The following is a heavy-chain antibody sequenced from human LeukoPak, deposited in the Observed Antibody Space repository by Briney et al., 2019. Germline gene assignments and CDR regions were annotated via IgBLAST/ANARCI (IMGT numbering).Heavy chain of an antibody. CDR1: GFTFSSYG. Sequence: PGGSLRLSCAASGFTFSSYGMHWVRQAPGKGLEWVAFIRYDGSNKYYADSVKGRFTISRDNSKNTLYLQMNSLRAEDTAVYYCAKDVQVLLWFGGFDYWGQGTLVTVSS. V-gene: IGHV3-30*02. CDR2: IRYDGSNK. CDR3: AKDVQVLLWFGGFDY. J-gene: IGHJ4*02. D-gene: IGHD3-10*01.